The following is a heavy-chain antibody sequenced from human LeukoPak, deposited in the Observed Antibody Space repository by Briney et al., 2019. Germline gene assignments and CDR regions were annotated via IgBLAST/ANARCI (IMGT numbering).Heavy chain of an antibody. CDR1: GFTFDDYG. CDR2: INWNGGST. D-gene: IGHD2-2*01. CDR3: ARIPAAMFLPPRY. Sequence: PGGSLRLSCAASGFTFDDYGMSWVRQVPGKGLEWVSAINWNGGSTGYADSVKGRFTISRDNAKNTLYLQMNSLRAEDTAVYYCARIPAAMFLPPRYWGQGTLVTVSS. J-gene: IGHJ4*02. V-gene: IGHV3-20*04.